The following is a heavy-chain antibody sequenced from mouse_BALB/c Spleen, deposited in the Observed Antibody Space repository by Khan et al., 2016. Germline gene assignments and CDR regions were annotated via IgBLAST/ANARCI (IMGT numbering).Heavy chain of an antibody. CDR3: NAFYDGNYIYFDY. CDR2: IDPENGAT. J-gene: IGHJ2*01. V-gene: IGHV14-4*02. Sequence: VQLQQSGAELVRSGASVRLSCTATGFNIKDYYIHWVKQRPEQGLEWIGWIDPENGATEYALKFQGKATMTADTSSNSAYLQLSRLTSEDTAVYSCNAFYDGNYIYFDYWGQGTTLTVSS. D-gene: IGHD2-1*01. CDR1: GFNIKDYY.